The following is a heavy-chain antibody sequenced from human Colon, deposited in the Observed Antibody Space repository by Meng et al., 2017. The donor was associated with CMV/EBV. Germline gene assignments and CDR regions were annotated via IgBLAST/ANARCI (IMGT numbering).Heavy chain of an antibody. D-gene: IGHD2-15*01. CDR1: GGSISSSAYF. V-gene: IGHV4-39*01. CDR3: ARQGGSRFDP. Sequence: GSLRLSCTVSGGSISSSAYFWGWIRQPPGKGLEWIGTIYYSGATYYNPSLKSRVTISVDTSKNLFSLSLDSVTAADTAVYYCARQGGSRFDPWGQGTLVTVSS. CDR2: IYYSGAT. J-gene: IGHJ5*02.